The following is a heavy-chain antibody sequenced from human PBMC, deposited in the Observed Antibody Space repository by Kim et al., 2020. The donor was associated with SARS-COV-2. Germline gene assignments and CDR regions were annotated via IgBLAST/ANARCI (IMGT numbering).Heavy chain of an antibody. V-gene: IGHV4-39*01. CDR2: IYYTGRT. Sequence: SETLSLTCTVSGGSVSNSSYYWAWIRQPPGKGLEWIGTIYYTGRTYYNPSIKSRVTISVDTPKNQFSLNLSAVTAADTAVYYCARLYHHDSSGYYAHYYYYGIDVWGQGTTVTVSS. D-gene: IGHD3-22*01. CDR3: ARLYHHDSSGYYAHYYYYGIDV. CDR1: GGSVSNSSYY. J-gene: IGHJ6*02.